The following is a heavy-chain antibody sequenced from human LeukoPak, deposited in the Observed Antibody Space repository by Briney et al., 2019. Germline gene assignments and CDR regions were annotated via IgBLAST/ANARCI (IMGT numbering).Heavy chain of an antibody. J-gene: IGHJ4*02. CDR3: ERIQLWKDY. CDR2: ISYSGST. D-gene: IGHD5-18*01. V-gene: IGHV4-39*01. Sequence: PSETLSLTCTVSGGSISSSSYYWGWIRQPPGKGLEWSGSISYSGSTYYNPSIKSRVTISVDTSKNQFSLKLSSVTAADTAVYSCERIQLWKDYWGQGTLVTVSS. CDR1: GGSISSSSYY.